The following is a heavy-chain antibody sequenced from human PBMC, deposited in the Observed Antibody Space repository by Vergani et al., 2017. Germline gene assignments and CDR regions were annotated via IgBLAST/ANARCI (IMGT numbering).Heavy chain of an antibody. V-gene: IGHV3-48*01. Sequence: EVQLVESGGGLVQPGGSLRLSCAASGFTFSSYSMNWVRQAPGKGREWVSYFSSSSSTRYYADSVKGRFTISRDNAKNSRYLQMNSLRAEDTAVYYCAKPMEGGTYDFDYWGQGTLVTVSS. CDR1: GFTFSSYS. CDR2: FSSSSSTR. D-gene: IGHD1-1*01. J-gene: IGHJ4*02. CDR3: AKPMEGGTYDFDY.